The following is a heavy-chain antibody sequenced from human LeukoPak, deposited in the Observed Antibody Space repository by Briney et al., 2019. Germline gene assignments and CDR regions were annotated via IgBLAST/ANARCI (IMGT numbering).Heavy chain of an antibody. V-gene: IGHV1-18*01. J-gene: IGHJ4*02. Sequence: ASVKVSCKASGYTFTSYGFSWVRQAPGQGLEWMGWISAYNGNTNAARKFQGRLTMTTGTSTNTAYMELSSLRSEDTAVYYCARDASTGYSSGWSFDYWGQGALVTVSS. CDR3: ARDASTGYSSGWSFDY. CDR1: GYTFTSYG. CDR2: ISAYNGNT. D-gene: IGHD6-19*01.